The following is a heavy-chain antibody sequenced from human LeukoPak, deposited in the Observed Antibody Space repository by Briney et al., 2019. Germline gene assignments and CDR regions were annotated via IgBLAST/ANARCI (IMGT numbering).Heavy chain of an antibody. V-gene: IGHV4-38-2*02. D-gene: IGHD4-17*01. CDR2: IYHSGST. J-gene: IGHJ6*03. CDR1: GYSISRGNH. Sequence: SETLSLTCTVSGYSISRGNHWGWIRQPPGKGLEWIGSIYHSGSTNYNPSLKSRVTISVDTSKNQFSLKLSSVTAADTAVYYCARTADYGDYYYYMDVWGKGTTVTVSS. CDR3: ARTADYGDYYYYMDV.